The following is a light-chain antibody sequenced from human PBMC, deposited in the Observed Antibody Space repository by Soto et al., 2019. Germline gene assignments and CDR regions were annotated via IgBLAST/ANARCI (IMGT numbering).Light chain of an antibody. Sequence: EIVMTQSPATLSVSPGERATLSCRASQSVSSNLAWYQQKPGQPPRLLIYGASTRATGIPARFSGSGSGTEFTLPISRLQSEDFAVYYCKQYNNWPPWTLGPGTKV. J-gene: IGKJ1*01. CDR2: GAS. CDR1: QSVSSN. V-gene: IGKV3-15*01. CDR3: KQYNNWPPWT.